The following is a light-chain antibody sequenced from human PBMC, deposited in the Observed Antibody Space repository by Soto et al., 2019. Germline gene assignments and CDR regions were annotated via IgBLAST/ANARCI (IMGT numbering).Light chain of an antibody. V-gene: IGLV2-14*01. J-gene: IGLJ1*01. CDR2: DVS. CDR1: SSDVGGYNY. Sequence: QSVLTQPASVSGSPGQSITISCTGTSSDVGGYNYVSWYQQHPGKVPKLMIYDVSNRPSGVSNRFSGSKSGNTASLTISVFQAEDEADYYCSSYTSSSTLVGFGTGTKVTVL. CDR3: SSYTSSSTLVG.